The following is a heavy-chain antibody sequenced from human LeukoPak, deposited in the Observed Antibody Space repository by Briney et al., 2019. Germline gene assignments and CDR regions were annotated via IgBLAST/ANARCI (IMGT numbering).Heavy chain of an antibody. CDR1: DGSITGYH. CDR3: ARRNDFDI. CDR2: IYSNEAT. Sequence: PADTLSLTCTVSDGSITGYHWTWIRQPPGKGLEWIGYIYSNEATQYKPSLKSRVTISADTSKTQFSLKLTSVSAADTAIYYCARRNDFDIWGQGTMVTVSS. V-gene: IGHV4-4*08. J-gene: IGHJ3*02.